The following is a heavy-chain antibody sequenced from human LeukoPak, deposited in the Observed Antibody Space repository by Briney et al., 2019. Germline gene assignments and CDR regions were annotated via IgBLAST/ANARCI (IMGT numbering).Heavy chain of an antibody. D-gene: IGHD6-13*01. V-gene: IGHV3-11*04. CDR1: GFTFSDYY. CDR2: ISSSGSTI. CDR3: ARAFRPGIAAV. J-gene: IGHJ4*02. Sequence: GGSLRLSCAASGFTFSDYYMSWIRQAPGKGLEWVSYISSSGSTIYYADSVKGRFTISRDNAKNSLYLQMNSLRAEDTAVYCCARAFRPGIAAVWGQGTLVTVSS.